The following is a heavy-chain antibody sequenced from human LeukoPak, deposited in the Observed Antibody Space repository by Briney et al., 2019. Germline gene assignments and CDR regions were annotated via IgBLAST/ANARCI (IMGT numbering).Heavy chain of an antibody. Sequence: ASVKVSFKASGYTFTSYGISWVRQAPGQGLEWMGWISAYNGNTNYSQKLQGRVTMTTDTSTSTAYMELRSLRSDDTAVYYCARAFQQLAYFDYWGQGTLVTVSS. CDR1: GYTFTSYG. J-gene: IGHJ4*02. V-gene: IGHV1-18*01. D-gene: IGHD6-13*01. CDR3: ARAFQQLAYFDY. CDR2: ISAYNGNT.